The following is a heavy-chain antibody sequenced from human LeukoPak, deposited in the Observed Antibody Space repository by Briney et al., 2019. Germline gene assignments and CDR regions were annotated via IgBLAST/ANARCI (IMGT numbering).Heavy chain of an antibody. CDR2: INPSGGST. D-gene: IGHD2/OR15-2a*01. CDR1: VYTFTSYY. J-gene: IGHJ2*01. V-gene: IGHV1-46*01. CDR3: AREGESRPKGVWYFDL. Sequence: ASVKVSCKASVYTFTSYYMHWVRQAPGQGLEWKGIINPSGGSTSYAQKFQGRVTMTRDMSTSTVYMELSSLRSEDTAVYYCAREGESRPKGVWYFDLWGRGTLVTVSS.